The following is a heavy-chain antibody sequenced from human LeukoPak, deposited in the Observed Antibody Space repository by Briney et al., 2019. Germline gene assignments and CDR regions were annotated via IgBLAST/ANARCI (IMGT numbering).Heavy chain of an antibody. V-gene: IGHV3-53*01. D-gene: IGHD1-14*01. CDR2: IYSGGST. J-gene: IGHJ1*01. CDR3: TGDVYQH. Sequence: LGGSLGLSFEASELTVISKYLSWVAQAPGKGLEWVSIIYSGGSTNYADSVKGRFTISRDNSKNTVYLQMNSLRAEDTAVYYCTGDVYQHWGQGTLVTVSS. CDR1: ELTVISKY.